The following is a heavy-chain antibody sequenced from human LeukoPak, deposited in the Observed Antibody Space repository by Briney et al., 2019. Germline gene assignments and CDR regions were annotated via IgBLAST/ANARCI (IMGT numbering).Heavy chain of an antibody. CDR3: VVVTPSLDY. D-gene: IGHD4-23*01. CDR2: INSDGSST. J-gene: IGHJ4*02. CDR1: GFTFSSYA. Sequence: PGGSLRLSCAASGFTFSSYAMSWVRQAPGKGLVWVSRINSDGSSTSYADSVKGRFTISRDNAKNSLYLQMNSLRAEDTAVYYCVVVTPSLDYWGQGTLVTVSS. V-gene: IGHV3-74*01.